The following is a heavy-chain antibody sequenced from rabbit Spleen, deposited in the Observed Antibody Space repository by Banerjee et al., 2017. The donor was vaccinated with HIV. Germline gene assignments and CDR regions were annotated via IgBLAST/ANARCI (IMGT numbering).Heavy chain of an antibody. Sequence: QSLEESGGDLDKPGASLTLTCTASGFTLSSSYWMCWVRQAPGKGPKWIVCIYVGDGSTYYASWAKGRFTISKTSSTTVTLQMTTLTAAYTATYFCARGSYLSGWDLCGPGTLVTVS. CDR3: ARGSYLSGWDL. V-gene: IGHV1S40*01. J-gene: IGHJ4*01. D-gene: IGHD4-1*01. CDR2: IYVGDGST. CDR1: GFTLSSSYW.